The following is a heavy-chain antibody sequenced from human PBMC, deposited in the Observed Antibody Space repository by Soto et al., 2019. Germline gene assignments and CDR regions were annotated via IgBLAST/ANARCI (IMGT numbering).Heavy chain of an antibody. CDR2: ISAYNGNT. CDR1: GYTFTSYG. V-gene: IGHV1-18*01. CDR3: AREINCGLDY. Sequence: ASVKVSCKASGYTFTSYGISWVRQAPGQGLEWMGWISAYNGNTNYAPKVQERFTMTTDTSTSKAYMELRSLRSDDTAVYYCAREINCGLDYWGQGSRGTVYS. J-gene: IGHJ4*02. D-gene: IGHD1-20*01.